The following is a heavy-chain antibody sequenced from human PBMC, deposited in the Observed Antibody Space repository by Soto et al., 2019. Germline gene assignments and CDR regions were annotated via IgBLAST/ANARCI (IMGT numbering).Heavy chain of an antibody. V-gene: IGHV3-21*01. CDR1: GFTFSSYS. D-gene: IGHD3-3*01. CDR2: ISSSSYI. Sequence: GGSLRLSCAASGFTFSSYSMNWVRQAPGKGLEWVSSISSSSYIYYADSVKGRFTISRDNAKNSLYLQMNSLRAEDTAVYYCARDDAPYYDFWSGYQSPIDYWGQGTLVTVSS. J-gene: IGHJ4*02. CDR3: ARDDAPYYDFWSGYQSPIDY.